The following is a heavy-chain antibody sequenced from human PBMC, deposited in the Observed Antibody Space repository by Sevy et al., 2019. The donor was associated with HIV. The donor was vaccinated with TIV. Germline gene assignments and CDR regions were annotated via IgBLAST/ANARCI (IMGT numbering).Heavy chain of an antibody. CDR2: ISGSGGST. Sequence: GGSLRLSCAASGFTFSSYAMSWVRQAPGKGLEWVSAISGSGGSTYYADSVKGRFTISRDNSKNTPYLQMNSLRAEDTAVYYCAKDDSSGYYTHWGQGTLVTVSS. J-gene: IGHJ4*02. V-gene: IGHV3-23*01. D-gene: IGHD3-22*01. CDR1: GFTFSSYA. CDR3: AKDDSSGYYTH.